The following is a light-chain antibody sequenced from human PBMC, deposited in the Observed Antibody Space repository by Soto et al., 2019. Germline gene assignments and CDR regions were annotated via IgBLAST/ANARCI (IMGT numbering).Light chain of an antibody. V-gene: IGKV3-15*01. CDR1: QSVGTN. CDR3: QQYKKWPPLT. CDR2: GAS. J-gene: IGKJ4*01. Sequence: EVVMTQSLATQSVSPGERATLSCSASQSVGTNLAWYQQKPAQAPRLLIYGASTRATGIPARFSGSGSEKEFTLTISSLQAEDLAVYYCQQYKKWPPLTFGGGTKVEIK.